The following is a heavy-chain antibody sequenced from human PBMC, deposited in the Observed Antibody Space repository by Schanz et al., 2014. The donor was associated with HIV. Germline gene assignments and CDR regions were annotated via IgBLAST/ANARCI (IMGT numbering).Heavy chain of an antibody. CDR1: GFSFSAYA. D-gene: IGHD4-4*01. CDR2: VTYDGTNK. J-gene: IGHJ6*02. Sequence: QVQLVESGGGVVQPGRSLSLSCAASGFSFSAYAMHWVRQAPGKGLEWVASVTYDGTNKFYADSVKGRFTISRDNSKNTLYLQMNSLRVEDTAVYYCARETVNYYYGMDVWGQGTTVTVSS. CDR3: ARETVNYYYGMDV. V-gene: IGHV3-30-3*01.